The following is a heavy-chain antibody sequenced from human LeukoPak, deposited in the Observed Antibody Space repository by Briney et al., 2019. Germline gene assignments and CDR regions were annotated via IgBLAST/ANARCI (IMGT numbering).Heavy chain of an antibody. V-gene: IGHV4-4*07. Sequence: PSETLSLTCTVSGASISSSYCTWIRQSAGEGLEWIGRMSSGGSTTYNPSFKGRVTMSLDTSKRQFSPNLSSVTAADTAVYYCARDQTYYVSSGYYYVTYLQHWGQGILVTVSS. J-gene: IGHJ1*01. CDR1: GASISSSY. CDR3: ARDQTYYVSSGYYYVTYLQH. CDR2: MSSGGST. D-gene: IGHD3-22*01.